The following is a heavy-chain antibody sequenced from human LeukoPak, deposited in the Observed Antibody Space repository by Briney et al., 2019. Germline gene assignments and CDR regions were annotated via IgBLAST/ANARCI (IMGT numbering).Heavy chain of an antibody. J-gene: IGHJ4*02. D-gene: IGHD3-22*01. V-gene: IGHV1-69*13. Sequence: SVKVSFKASGGTFSSYAISWVRQAPGQGLEWMGGIIPIFGTANYAQKFQGRVTITADESTSTAYMELSSLRSEDTAVYYCAAPYDSSGYYPFDYWGQGTLVTVSS. CDR1: GGTFSSYA. CDR2: IIPIFGTA. CDR3: AAPYDSSGYYPFDY.